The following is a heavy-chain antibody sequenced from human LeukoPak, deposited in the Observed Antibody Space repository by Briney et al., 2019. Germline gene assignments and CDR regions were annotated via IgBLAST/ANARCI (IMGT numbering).Heavy chain of an antibody. D-gene: IGHD5-18*01. V-gene: IGHV1-18*01. CDR1: GYTFTSYG. J-gene: IGHJ5*02. CDR2: ISAYNGNT. Sequence: ASVKVSCKASGYTFTSYGISWVRQAPGQGREWMGWISAYNGNTNYAQKLQGRVTMTTDTSTSTAYMELRSLRSDDTAVYYCARVLRGYSYGVVYNWFDPWGQGTLVTVSS. CDR3: ARVLRGYSYGVVYNWFDP.